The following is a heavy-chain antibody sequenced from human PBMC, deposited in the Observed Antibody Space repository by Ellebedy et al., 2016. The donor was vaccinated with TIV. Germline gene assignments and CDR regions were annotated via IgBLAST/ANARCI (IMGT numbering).Heavy chain of an antibody. D-gene: IGHD3-16*01. V-gene: IGHV1-3*01. Sequence: YALNFQGRVTFTTDTAASTVYMSLSSLGSEDTAVYYCAKDRGGTGDFDYWGQGTLVTVSS. J-gene: IGHJ4*02. CDR3: AKDRGGTGDFDY.